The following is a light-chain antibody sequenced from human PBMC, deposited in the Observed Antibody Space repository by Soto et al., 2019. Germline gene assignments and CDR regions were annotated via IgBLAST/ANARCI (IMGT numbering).Light chain of an antibody. CDR2: GAS. J-gene: IGKJ2*01. CDR3: QQYGGSPFT. CDR1: QSVTGSY. V-gene: IGKV3-20*01. Sequence: EIVLTQSPGTLSLSPGDRATLSCRASQSVTGSYLAWYQQKPGQAPRLLIYGASSRASGIPDRFSGSGSGTDFTLTISRLETEDFAVFYCQQYGGSPFTFGQGTKLEIK.